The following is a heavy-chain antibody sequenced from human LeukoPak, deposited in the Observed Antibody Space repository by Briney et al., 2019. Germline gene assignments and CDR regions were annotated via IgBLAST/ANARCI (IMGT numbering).Heavy chain of an antibody. CDR3: ASLGSSTVTLDY. D-gene: IGHD4-17*01. V-gene: IGHV3-20*04. CDR1: GFTFDDYG. CDR2: INWNGGGT. Sequence: GGSLRLSCAASGFTFDDYGMSWVRQAPGKGLEWVSGINWNGGGTGYADSVKGRFTISRDNAKNSLYLQMNSLRAEDTAVYYCASLGSSTVTLDYWGQGTLVTVSS. J-gene: IGHJ4*02.